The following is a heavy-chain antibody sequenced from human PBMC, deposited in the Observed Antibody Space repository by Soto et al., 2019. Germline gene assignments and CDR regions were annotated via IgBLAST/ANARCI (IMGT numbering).Heavy chain of an antibody. CDR3: AMVDNYVTPTPQDV. CDR1: GYIFVNYG. Sequence: QVQLVQSGDEVRKPGSSVKVSCKASGYIFVNYGIAWVRQAPGQGLEWMGWISPSSGNTHYASKVQGRLTMTTDTPTSTAYMDLGSLTSDDTAVYYCAMVDNYVTPTPQDVWGQGTTVTVSS. V-gene: IGHV1-18*01. CDR2: ISPSSGNT. J-gene: IGHJ6*02. D-gene: IGHD3-16*01.